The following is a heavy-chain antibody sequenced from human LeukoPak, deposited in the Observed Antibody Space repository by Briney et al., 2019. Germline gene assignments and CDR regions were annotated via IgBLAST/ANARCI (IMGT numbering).Heavy chain of an antibody. CDR2: IYSGGST. D-gene: IGHD6-19*01. Sequence: GGSLRLSCAASGFTVSSNYMSWVRQAPGKGLEWVSVIYSGGSTYYADSVKGRFTISRDDSKNTLYLQMNSLRGEDTAVYYCARGYSSGWYPRWFDPWGQGTLVTVSS. CDR1: GFTVSSNY. CDR3: ARGYSSGWYPRWFDP. V-gene: IGHV3-66*01. J-gene: IGHJ5*02.